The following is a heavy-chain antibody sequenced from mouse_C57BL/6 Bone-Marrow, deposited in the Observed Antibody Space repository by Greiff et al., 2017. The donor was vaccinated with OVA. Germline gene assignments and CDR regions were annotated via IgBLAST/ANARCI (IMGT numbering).Heavy chain of an antibody. J-gene: IGHJ2*01. CDR3: AITTVVARGDY. CDR2: IHPSDSDT. D-gene: IGHD1-1*01. Sequence: QVKLQQPGAELVKPGASVKVSCKASGYTFTSYWMHWVKQRPGQGLEWIGRIHPSDSDTNYNQKFKGKDTLTVDNSSSTAYMQLSSLTSEDSAVYNCAITTVVARGDYWGQGTTLTVSS. CDR1: GYTFTSYW. V-gene: IGHV1-74*01.